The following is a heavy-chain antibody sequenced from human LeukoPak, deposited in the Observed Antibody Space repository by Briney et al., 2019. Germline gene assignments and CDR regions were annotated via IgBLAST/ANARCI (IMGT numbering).Heavy chain of an antibody. J-gene: IGHJ4*02. CDR2: VSPNDGTT. D-gene: IGHD2-2*01. V-gene: IGHV1-18*01. CDR1: GYSLHNYG. Sequence: GASVKVSCKASGYSLHNYGIKWVRQAPGQGLEWMGCVSPNDGTTKYAHKFQGRLTMTTDTSTKTAFMDLRSLRSDDTAIYYCAAQILRSTSWHYLDTWGQGTLVTVSS. CDR3: AAQILRSTSWHYLDT.